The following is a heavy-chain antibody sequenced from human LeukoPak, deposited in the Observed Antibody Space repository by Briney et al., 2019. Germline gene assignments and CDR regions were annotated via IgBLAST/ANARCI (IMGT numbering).Heavy chain of an antibody. J-gene: IGHJ4*02. D-gene: IGHD2-2*01. CDR2: ISYDGSNK. CDR1: GFAFSSYA. Sequence: GGSLRLSCAASGFAFSSYAMHWVRQAPGKGLEWVAVISYDGSNKYYADSVKGRFTISRDNSKNTLYLQMNSLRAEDTAVYYCAREPFVVVPAASPSFDYWGQGTLVTVSS. V-gene: IGHV3-30-3*01. CDR3: AREPFVVVPAASPSFDY.